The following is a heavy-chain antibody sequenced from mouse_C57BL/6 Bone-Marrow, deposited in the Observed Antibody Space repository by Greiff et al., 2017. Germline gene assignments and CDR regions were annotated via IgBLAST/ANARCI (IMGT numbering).Heavy chain of an antibody. CDR1: GYTFTDYY. D-gene: IGHD1-1*01. Sequence: EVQLQQSGPELVKPGASVKISCKASGYTFTDYYMNWVKQSNGKSLEWIGDINPNNGGTSYNQKFKGKATLTVDKSSSTAYMELRSLTSEDSAVYYCARGRGYGSLDYWGQGTTLTVSS. V-gene: IGHV1-26*01. CDR3: ARGRGYGSLDY. J-gene: IGHJ2*01. CDR2: INPNNGGT.